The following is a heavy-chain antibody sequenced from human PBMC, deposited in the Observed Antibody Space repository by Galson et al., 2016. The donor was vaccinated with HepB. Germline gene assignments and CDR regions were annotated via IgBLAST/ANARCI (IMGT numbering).Heavy chain of an antibody. CDR2: VYHSGHT. Sequence: ETLSLTCAVSGGSLNDYYWSWLRQPPGKGLQWIGYVYHSGHTKYNPSLKSRVTMSVDPSKSQFTLKMTSVTAADTAVYYCARPTSRGSGDAFDVWGQGTVVTGSS. CDR1: GGSLNDYY. J-gene: IGHJ3*01. D-gene: IGHD6-19*01. CDR3: ARPTSRGSGDAFDV. V-gene: IGHV4-59*01.